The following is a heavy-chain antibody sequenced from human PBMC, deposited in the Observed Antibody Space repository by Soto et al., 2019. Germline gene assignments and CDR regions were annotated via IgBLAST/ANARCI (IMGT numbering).Heavy chain of an antibody. D-gene: IGHD5-18*01. CDR1: GDSVSSNSAA. J-gene: IGHJ5*02. Sequence: PSQTLSLTCAISGDSVSSNSAAWNWIRQSPSRGLEWLGRTYYRSKWYNDYAVSVKGRITINPDKSKNQFSLQLSSVTPEDTAVYFCAREEILTAYNLFDPWGQGTLVTVS. V-gene: IGHV6-1*01. CDR3: AREEILTAYNLFDP. CDR2: TYYRSKWYN.